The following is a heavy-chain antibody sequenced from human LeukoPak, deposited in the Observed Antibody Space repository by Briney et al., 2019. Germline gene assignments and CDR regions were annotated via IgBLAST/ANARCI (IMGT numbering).Heavy chain of an antibody. J-gene: IGHJ5*02. Sequence: GGSLRLSCAASGFTFSSCWTSWVRQAPGKGLEWVANIKQDGSEKYYVDSVKGRFTISRDNAKNSLYLQMNSLRAEDTAVYYCAGGGFYYYNSSSYYGLDPWGQGALVTVSS. CDR1: GFTFSSCW. V-gene: IGHV3-7*01. D-gene: IGHD3-22*01. CDR2: IKQDGSEK. CDR3: AGGGFYYYNSSSYYGLDP.